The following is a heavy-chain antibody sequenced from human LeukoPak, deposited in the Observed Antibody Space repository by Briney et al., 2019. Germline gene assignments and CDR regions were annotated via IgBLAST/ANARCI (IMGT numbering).Heavy chain of an antibody. CDR3: ARKRLDSSGWWYYYYGMDV. V-gene: IGHV4-39*01. J-gene: IGHJ6*02. CDR2: IYYSGST. Sequence: SETLSLTYTVSGGSISSSSYYWGWIRQPPGKGLEWIGSIYYSGSTYYNPSLKSRVTISVDTSKNQFSLKLSSVTAADTAVYYCARKRLDSSGWWYYYYGMDVWGQGTTVTVSS. D-gene: IGHD6-19*01. CDR1: GGSISSSSYY.